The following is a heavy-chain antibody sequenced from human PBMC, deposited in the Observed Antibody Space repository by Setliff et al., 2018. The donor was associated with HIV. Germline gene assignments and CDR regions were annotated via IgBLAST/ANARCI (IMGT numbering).Heavy chain of an antibody. Sequence: PGGSLRLSCTPSGFSFSTYGMKWVRQAPGKGLEWVSYISGSSSTIYYADSVEGRFTISRDNAKSSLYLQMNSLRAEDTAVYYCTRGGGGNYFDSWGQGTLVTVSS. J-gene: IGHJ4*02. V-gene: IGHV3-48*01. D-gene: IGHD3-16*01. CDR2: ISGSSSTI. CDR3: TRGGGGNYFDS. CDR1: GFSFSTYG.